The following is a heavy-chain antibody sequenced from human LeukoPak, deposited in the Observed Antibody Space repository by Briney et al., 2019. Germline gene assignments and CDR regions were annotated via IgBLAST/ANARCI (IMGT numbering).Heavy chain of an antibody. J-gene: IGHJ5*02. V-gene: IGHV3-23*01. D-gene: IGHD3-22*01. CDR2: ISGSGGST. Sequence: GGSLRLSFAASGFTFSSYAMSWVRQAPGKGLEWVSAISGSGGSTYYADSVKGRFTISRDNSKNTLYLQMNSLRAEDTAVYYCAKEPYYYDSSGQFDPWGQGTLVTVSS. CDR1: GFTFSSYA. CDR3: AKEPYYYDSSGQFDP.